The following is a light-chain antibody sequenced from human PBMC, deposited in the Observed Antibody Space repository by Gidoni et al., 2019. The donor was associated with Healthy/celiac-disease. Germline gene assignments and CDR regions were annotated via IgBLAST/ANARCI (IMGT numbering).Light chain of an antibody. Sequence: DIQMTQSPSSLSASVGDRVTIPCRASQSISSYLNWYQQKPGKAPKLLIYAASSLQSGVPSRFSGSGSVTDFTLTISSLQPEDFATYYCQQSYSTPGTFGQGTKLEIK. CDR1: QSISSY. CDR2: AAS. CDR3: QQSYSTPGT. V-gene: IGKV1-39*01. J-gene: IGKJ2*02.